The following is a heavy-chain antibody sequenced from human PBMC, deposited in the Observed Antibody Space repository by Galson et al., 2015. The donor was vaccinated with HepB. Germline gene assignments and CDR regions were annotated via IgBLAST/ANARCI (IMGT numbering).Heavy chain of an antibody. D-gene: IGHD3-16*01. V-gene: IGHV1-2*06. CDR1: GYTFTGYY. CDR2: INPNSGGT. CDR3: ARGEYQLLGGMDV. J-gene: IGHJ6*02. Sequence: SVKVSCKASGYTFTGYYMHWVRQAPGQGLEWMGRINPNSGGTNYAQKFQGRVTMTRDTSINIAYMELNRLRSDDTAVYYCARGEYQLLGGMDVWGQGTTVIVSS.